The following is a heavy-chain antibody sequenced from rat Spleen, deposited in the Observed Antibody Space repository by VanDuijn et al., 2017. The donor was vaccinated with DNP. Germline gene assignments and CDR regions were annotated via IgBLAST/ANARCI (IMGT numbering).Heavy chain of an antibody. J-gene: IGHJ3*01. CDR1: GFTFSNYG. Sequence: EVQLVESGGGLVQPGRSLKLSCAASGFTFSNYGMHWIRQAPTKGLEWVASISSTGDNTYYSDSVKGRFSLSRDNAKSTLYLQVNSLRSEDTATYYCARSDSYGFPYWGQGTLVTVSS. CDR2: ISSTGDNT. V-gene: IGHV5-19*01. D-gene: IGHD1-2*01. CDR3: ARSDSYGFPY.